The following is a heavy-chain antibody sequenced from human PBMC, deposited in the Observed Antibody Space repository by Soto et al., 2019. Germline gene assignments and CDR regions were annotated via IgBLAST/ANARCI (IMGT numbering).Heavy chain of an antibody. CDR1: GGYFNDNY. J-gene: IGHJ5*02. Sequence: QVQLQQWGAGLLKPSETLSLSCAVYGGYFNDNYYTWFRQPPGKGLEWIGEISRSGTTKYIPSLKSRASISVDTSKTQVSLKVTSVTASATAVYYCATSLWFGTQVELWGQGALVTVSS. D-gene: IGHD3-10*01. V-gene: IGHV4-34*01. CDR3: ATSLWFGTQVEL. CDR2: ISRSGTT.